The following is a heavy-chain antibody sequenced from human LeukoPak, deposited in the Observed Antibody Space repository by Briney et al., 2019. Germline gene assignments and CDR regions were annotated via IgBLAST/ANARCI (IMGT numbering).Heavy chain of an antibody. CDR2: ITGSGGNT. Sequence: GGSLRLSCAASGFTFSSSAMVWVRQAPGKGQEWVSGITGSGGNTYYADSVMGRFTISRDNSKNTLYLRMSSLRAEDTAIYYCAEYHVGVWHYIDYWGQGSLVTASS. CDR3: AEYHVGVWHYIDY. J-gene: IGHJ4*02. V-gene: IGHV3-23*01. D-gene: IGHD2-2*02. CDR1: GFTFSSSA.